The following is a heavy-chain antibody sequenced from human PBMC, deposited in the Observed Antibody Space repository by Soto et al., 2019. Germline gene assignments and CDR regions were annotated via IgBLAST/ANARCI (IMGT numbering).Heavy chain of an antibody. CDR1: GFTFSSYS. V-gene: IGHV3-21*01. CDR3: ARGSMADGYYGMDV. D-gene: IGHD3-10*01. J-gene: IGHJ6*02. CDR2: ISSSSSYI. Sequence: GGSLRLSCAASGFTFSSYSMNWVRQAPGMGLEWVSSISSSSSYIYYADSVKGRFTISRDNAKNSLYLQMNSLRAEDTAVYYCARGSMADGYYGMDVWGQGTTVTVSS.